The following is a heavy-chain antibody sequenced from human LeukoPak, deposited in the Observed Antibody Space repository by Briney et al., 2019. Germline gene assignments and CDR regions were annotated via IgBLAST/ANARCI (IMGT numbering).Heavy chain of an antibody. CDR2: ISGSGGST. J-gene: IGHJ6*03. V-gene: IGHV3-23*01. D-gene: IGHD2-2*01. Sequence: GGSLRLSCAASGFTFSSYAMSWVRQAPGKGLEWVSAISGSGGSTYYADSVKGRFTISRDNSKNTLYLQMNSLRAEDTAVYYCAKQLGYCSSTSCYLGGHYYYYMDVWGKGTTVTVSS. CDR1: GFTFSSYA. CDR3: AKQLGYCSSTSCYLGGHYYYYMDV.